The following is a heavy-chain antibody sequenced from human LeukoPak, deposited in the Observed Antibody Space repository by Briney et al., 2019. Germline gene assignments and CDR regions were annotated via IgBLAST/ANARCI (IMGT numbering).Heavy chain of an antibody. J-gene: IGHJ4*02. V-gene: IGHV3-23*01. CDR2: ITRSGTNT. Sequence: GGSLRLSCAASGVTLNIFAMNWVRQAPGKGLEWVSAITRSGTNTFYRDSVMGRFTVSRDNSKNTMYLQMNSLRAEDTAVYYCAKDRGYRVAAGYFDYWGQGTLVTVSS. CDR1: GVTLNIFA. D-gene: IGHD6-13*01. CDR3: AKDRGYRVAAGYFDY.